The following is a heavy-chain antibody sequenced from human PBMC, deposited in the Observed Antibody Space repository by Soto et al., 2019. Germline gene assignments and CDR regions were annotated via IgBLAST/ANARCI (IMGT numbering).Heavy chain of an antibody. J-gene: IGHJ6*02. CDR1: GFTFSSYG. CDR2: ISYDGSNK. D-gene: IGHD3-10*01. Sequence: VQLVESGGGVVQPGRSLRLSCAASGFTFSSYGMHWVRQAPGKGLEWVAVISYDGSNKYYADSVKGRFTISRDNSKNTLYLQMNSLRAEDTAVYYCAKDLALLWFGVEYYYGMDVWGQGTTVTVSS. CDR3: AKDLALLWFGVEYYYGMDV. V-gene: IGHV3-30*18.